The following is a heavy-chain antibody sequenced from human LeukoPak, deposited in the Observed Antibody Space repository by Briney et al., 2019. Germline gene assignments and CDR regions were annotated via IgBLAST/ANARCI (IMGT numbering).Heavy chain of an antibody. V-gene: IGHV4-59*08. CDR3: ARRNPGGETDY. J-gene: IGHJ4*02. Sequence: SETLSLTCTVSGGSISGYYWSWIRQPPGKGLEWIGYIYYSGSTNYNPSLKSRVTISVDTSKNQFSLKLSSVTAADTAVYYCARRNPGGETDYWGQGTLVTVSS. D-gene: IGHD3-16*01. CDR2: IYYSGST. CDR1: GGSISGYY.